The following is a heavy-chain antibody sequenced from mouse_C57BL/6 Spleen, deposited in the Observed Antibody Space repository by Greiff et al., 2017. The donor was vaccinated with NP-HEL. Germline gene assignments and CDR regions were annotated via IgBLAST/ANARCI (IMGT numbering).Heavy chain of an antibody. CDR2: ISSGGSYT. J-gene: IGHJ4*01. CDR3: ARHRAGAMDY. CDR1: GFTFSSYG. Sequence: EVQLVESGGDLVKPGGSLKLSCAASGFTFSSYGMSWVRQTPDKRLEWVATISSGGSYTYYPDSVKGRFTISRDNAKNTLYLQMSSLKSEDTAMYYCARHRAGAMDYWGQGTSVTVSS. V-gene: IGHV5-6*01.